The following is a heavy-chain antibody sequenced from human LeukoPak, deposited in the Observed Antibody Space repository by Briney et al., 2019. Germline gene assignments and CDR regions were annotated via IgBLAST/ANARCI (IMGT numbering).Heavy chain of an antibody. CDR2: IYSGGST. D-gene: IGHD3-3*01. V-gene: IGHV3-66*04. CDR1: GFTVSSNY. J-gene: IGHJ3*02. CDR3: ARRFGPNAFDI. Sequence: GGSLRLSCAASGFTVSSNYMSWVRQAPGKGLEWVSVIYSGGSTYYADSVKGRFIISRDNSKNTLYLQMNSLRAEDTAVYYCARRFGPNAFDIWGQGTMVTVFS.